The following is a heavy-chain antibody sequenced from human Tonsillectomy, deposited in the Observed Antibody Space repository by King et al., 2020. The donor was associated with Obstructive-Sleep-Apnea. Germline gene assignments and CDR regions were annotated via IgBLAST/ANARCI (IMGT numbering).Heavy chain of an antibody. CDR2: IYYSGST. Sequence: HVQLQESGPGLVKPSETLSLTCTVSGGSISSYYLSWIRQPPGKGLEWIGYIYYSGSTNYNPSLKSRVTISVDTSKNQFSLKLSAVTAADTAVYYCAREGFGSYGNYFDYWGQGTLVTVSS. CDR1: GGSISSYY. D-gene: IGHD5-18*01. J-gene: IGHJ4*02. V-gene: IGHV4-59*12. CDR3: AREGFGSYGNYFDY.